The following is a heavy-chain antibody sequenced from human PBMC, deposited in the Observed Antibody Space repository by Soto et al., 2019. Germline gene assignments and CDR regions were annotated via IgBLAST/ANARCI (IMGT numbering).Heavy chain of an antibody. Sequence: EVQVVEYGGAWVKPGRALRLSCSTSGFTVGAYTMPWFRQAPGKGLEWVAFIRGEDYGGKTEYAASVKGRFTVSRDNFKGVAYLEMNNLKSDDTAVYYCTRVVAAAGDHWGRGTLVTVSS. D-gene: IGHD6-13*01. CDR3: TRVVAAAGDH. V-gene: IGHV3-49*05. CDR2: IRGEDYGGKT. CDR1: GFTVGAYT. J-gene: IGHJ4*02.